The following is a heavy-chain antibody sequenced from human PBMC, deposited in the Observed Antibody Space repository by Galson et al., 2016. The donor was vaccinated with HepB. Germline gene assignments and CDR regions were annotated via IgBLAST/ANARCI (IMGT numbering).Heavy chain of an antibody. CDR3: ARDWGRSGSCYRY. D-gene: IGHD1-26*01. CDR2: INAGNGDT. CDR1: GYSFSYYA. J-gene: IGHJ4*02. Sequence: SCKASGYSFSYYAMHWVRQAPGQRLEWMGWINAGNGDTKYSQKFQGRVTITRDTSASTAYMELSSLRFEDTAVYYCARDWGRSGSCYRYWGQGTLVTVSS. V-gene: IGHV1-3*01.